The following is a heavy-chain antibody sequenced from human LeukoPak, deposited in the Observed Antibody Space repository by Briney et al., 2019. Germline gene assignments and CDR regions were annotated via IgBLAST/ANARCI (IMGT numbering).Heavy chain of an antibody. J-gene: IGHJ4*02. D-gene: IGHD2-2*01. CDR2: IYYSGST. V-gene: IGHV4-39*07. CDR3: ARHSGYQPLLRFDY. Sequence: SSETLSLTCTVSGGSISSSSYYWGWLRQPPGKGLEWIGSIYYSGSTYYNPSLKSRVTISVDTSKNQFSLKLSSVTAADTAVYYCARHSGYQPLLRFDYWGQGTLVTVSS. CDR1: GGSISSSSYY.